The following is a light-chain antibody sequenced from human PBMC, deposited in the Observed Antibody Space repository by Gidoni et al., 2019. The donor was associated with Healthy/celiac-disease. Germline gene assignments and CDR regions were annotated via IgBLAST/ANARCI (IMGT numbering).Light chain of an antibody. CDR1: QSGSSSY. CDR3: QQYGSSSGS. CDR2: GAS. J-gene: IGKJ2*03. V-gene: IGKV3-20*01. Sequence: EIVFTQSPGTLSLSPGERATLSCRASQSGSSSYLAWYQQKPGQAPRLLIYGASSRATGIPDRFSGSGSGTDFTLTISRLEPEDFAVYYCQQYGSSSGSFGQGTKLEIK.